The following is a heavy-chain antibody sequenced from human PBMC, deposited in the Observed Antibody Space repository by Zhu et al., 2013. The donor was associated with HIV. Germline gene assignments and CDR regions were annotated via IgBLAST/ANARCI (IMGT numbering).Heavy chain of an antibody. CDR3: ARMIVATIAPDGFDI. V-gene: IGHV4-59*01. CDR2: IYYSGST. J-gene: IGHJ3*02. CDR1: GGSISSYY. Sequence: QVQLQESGPGLVKPSETLSLTCTVSGGSISSYYWSWIRQPPGKGLEWIGYIYYSGSTNYNPSLKSRVTISADTSKNQFSLKLTSVTAADTALYYCARMIVATIAPDGFDIWGQGTMVTVSS. D-gene: IGHD5-12*01.